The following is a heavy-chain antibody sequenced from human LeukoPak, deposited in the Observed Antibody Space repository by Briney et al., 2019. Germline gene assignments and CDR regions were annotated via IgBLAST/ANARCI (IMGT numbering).Heavy chain of an antibody. CDR2: LSGCGGST. CDR3: AKRSSSSSGYFDY. Sequence: GGSLRLSCAASGFTFSSYAMSWVRQSPGKGLEWVSTLSGCGGSTYYADSVKGRFTISRDDSKNTLFLQMNSLRAEDTAVYFCAKRSSSSSGYFDYWGQGALVTVSS. CDR1: GFTFSSYA. J-gene: IGHJ4*02. V-gene: IGHV3-23*01. D-gene: IGHD6-6*01.